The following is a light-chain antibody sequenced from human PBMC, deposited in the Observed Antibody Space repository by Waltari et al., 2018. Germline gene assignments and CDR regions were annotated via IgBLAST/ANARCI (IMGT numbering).Light chain of an antibody. Sequence: QTVVTQEPSLSVSPGGTVTLTCALSSGSVSSTSYPTWYQQTPGPPPRKLVYKGISRSSGVPDRFSGSILGNTAALTITGAQADDESDYYCSMYMGSGVWVFGGGTKLTVL. CDR2: KGI. J-gene: IGLJ3*02. CDR1: SGSVSSTSY. V-gene: IGLV8-61*01. CDR3: SMYMGSGVWV.